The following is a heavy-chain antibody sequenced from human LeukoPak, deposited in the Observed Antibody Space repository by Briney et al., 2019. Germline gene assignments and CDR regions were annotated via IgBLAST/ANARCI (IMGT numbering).Heavy chain of an antibody. CDR2: VYYIANT. D-gene: IGHD1-26*01. CDR1: GASVGSAGYY. J-gene: IGHJ4*02. V-gene: IGHV4-61*08. Sequence: SETLSLTCTVSGASVGSAGYYWSWIRQPPGGGLEWIGYVYYIANTNYNPSLKSRVTMSVNPSKSQFSLKLNSVTAADTAMYYCARTQSQSGSYRYYFGYWGQGTLVTVSS. CDR3: ARTQSQSGSYRYYFGY.